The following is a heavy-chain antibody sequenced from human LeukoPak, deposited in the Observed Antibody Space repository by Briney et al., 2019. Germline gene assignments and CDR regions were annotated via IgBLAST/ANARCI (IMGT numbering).Heavy chain of an antibody. CDR1: GFTFDDYA. CDR3: AKPTTMIVVEGYFQH. D-gene: IGHD3-22*01. V-gene: IGHV3-9*01. Sequence: PGRSLRLSCAASGFTFDDYAMHWVRQAPGKGLEWVSGISWNSGSIGYADSVKGRFTISRDNAKNSLYPQMNSLRAEDTALYYCAKPTTMIVVEGYFQHWGQGTLVTVSS. CDR2: ISWNSGSI. J-gene: IGHJ1*01.